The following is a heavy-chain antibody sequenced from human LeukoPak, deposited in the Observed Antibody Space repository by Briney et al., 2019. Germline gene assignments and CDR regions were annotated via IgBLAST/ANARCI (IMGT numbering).Heavy chain of an antibody. Sequence: SETLSLTCAVYGGSFSGYYWSWIRQPPGKGLEWIGEITHSGSTNYNPSLKSRVTISVDTSKNQFSLKLSSVTAADTAVYYCARGLRNWFDPWGQGTLVTVSS. CDR3: ARGLRNWFDP. J-gene: IGHJ5*02. CDR2: ITHSGST. V-gene: IGHV4-34*01. CDR1: GGSFSGYY.